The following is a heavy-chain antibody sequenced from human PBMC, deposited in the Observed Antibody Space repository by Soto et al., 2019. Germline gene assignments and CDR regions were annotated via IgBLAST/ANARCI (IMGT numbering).Heavy chain of an antibody. Sequence: PSETLSRTCTVSGGTIRSSNYYWAWIRQPQGKGLEWIGSIEYSGSTYYNPSLKSRVTISVDTSKNHFSLKLGSVTAADTALYYCSRRAPEGFDPWGQGTLVTVSS. J-gene: IGHJ5*02. V-gene: IGHV4-39*02. CDR2: IEYSGST. CDR1: GGTIRSSNYY. CDR3: SRRAPEGFDP.